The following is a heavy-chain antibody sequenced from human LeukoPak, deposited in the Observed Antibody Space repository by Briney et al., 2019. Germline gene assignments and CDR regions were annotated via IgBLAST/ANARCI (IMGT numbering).Heavy chain of an antibody. D-gene: IGHD3-22*01. V-gene: IGHV3-23*01. Sequence: GGSLRLSCAASGFTFSSYAMSWVRQAPGKGLEWVSAISGSGGSTYYADSVKGRFTISRGNSKNTLYLQMNSLRAEDTAVYYCAKDRRHSAASGYYSHDGFDIWGQGTMVSVSS. CDR1: GFTFSSYA. CDR2: ISGSGGST. J-gene: IGHJ3*02. CDR3: AKDRRHSAASGYYSHDGFDI.